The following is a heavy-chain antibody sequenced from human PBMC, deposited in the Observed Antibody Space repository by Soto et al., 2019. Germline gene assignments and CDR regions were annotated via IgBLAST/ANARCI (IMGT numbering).Heavy chain of an antibody. CDR1: GFTFSSYG. V-gene: IGHV3-30*18. CDR2: ISYDGSNK. CDR3: AKDFLGY. Sequence: GGSLRLSCAASGFTFSSYGMHWVRQAPGKGLEWVAVISYDGSNKYYADSVKGRFTISRDNSKNTLHLQMNSLRAEDTAVYYCAKDFLGYWGQGTLVTVSS. J-gene: IGHJ4*02.